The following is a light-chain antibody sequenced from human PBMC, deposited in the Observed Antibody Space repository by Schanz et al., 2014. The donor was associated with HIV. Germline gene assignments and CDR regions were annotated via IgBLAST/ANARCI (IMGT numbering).Light chain of an antibody. CDR1: SSDVGGYNY. CDR3: ATWDDSLNGWV. CDR2: DVT. V-gene: IGLV2-11*01. J-gene: IGLJ3*02. Sequence: QSALTQPRSVSGSPGQSVTISCTGTSSDVGGYNYVSWYQQRPGKAPKLIIYDVTKRPSGVPDRFSGSKSGNTASLTISGLQADDEADFYCATWDDSLNGWVFGGGTKLTVL.